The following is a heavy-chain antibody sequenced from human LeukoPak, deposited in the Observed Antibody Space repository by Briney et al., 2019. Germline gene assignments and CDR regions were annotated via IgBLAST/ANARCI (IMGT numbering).Heavy chain of an antibody. J-gene: IGHJ4*02. V-gene: IGHV4-38-2*02. CDR1: GYSISSGYY. Sequence: SETLSLTCTVSGYSISSGYYWGWIRQPPGKGLEWIGSIYHSGSTYYNPSLKSRVTISVNTSKNQFSLKLSSVTAADTAVYYCARDPGHNYYDSSGYYYLASYYFDYWGQGTLVTVSS. CDR3: ARDPGHNYYDSSGYYYLASYYFDY. D-gene: IGHD3-22*01. CDR2: IYHSGST.